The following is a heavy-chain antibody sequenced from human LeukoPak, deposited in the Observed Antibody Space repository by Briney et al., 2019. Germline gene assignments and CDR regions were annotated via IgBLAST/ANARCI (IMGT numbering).Heavy chain of an antibody. J-gene: IGHJ4*02. CDR2: IIPILGIA. CDR3: ARAYKGSSPLDY. CDR1: GGTFSSYA. V-gene: IGHV1-69*04. D-gene: IGHD6-6*01. Sequence: GSSVKVSCKASGGTFSSYAISWVRQAPGQGLEWMGRIIPILGIANYAQKFQGRVTITADKSTSTAYMELSSLRSEDTAVYYRARAYKGSSPLDYWGQGTLVTVSS.